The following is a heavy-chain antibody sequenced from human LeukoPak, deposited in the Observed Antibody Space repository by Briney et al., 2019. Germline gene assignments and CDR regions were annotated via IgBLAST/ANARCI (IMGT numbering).Heavy chain of an antibody. Sequence: GGSLRLSCAASGFSVSDNYMSWVRQAPGIGLEWVSVIYRGGITYYADSVKGRFTISRDDSKNTLYLQMNSLRAEDTAVYYCARSLPLDYYMDVWGKGTTVTVSS. CDR3: ARSLPLDYYMDV. J-gene: IGHJ6*03. V-gene: IGHV3-53*01. CDR1: GFSVSDNY. CDR2: IYRGGIT.